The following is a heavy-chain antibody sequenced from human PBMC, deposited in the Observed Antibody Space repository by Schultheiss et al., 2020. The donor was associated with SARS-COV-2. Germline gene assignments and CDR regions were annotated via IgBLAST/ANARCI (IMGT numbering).Heavy chain of an antibody. CDR3: ANLCSSTSCYDH. D-gene: IGHD2-2*01. Sequence: GGSLRLSCAASGFTFSNYGMGWVRQAPGKGLEWVSGVNADGSRTHYADSVKGRFSISRDNSKNTLDLHMGSLRAEDTAVYYCANLCSSTSCYDHRGQGTLVTVSS. CDR2: VNADGSRT. V-gene: IGHV3-23*01. J-gene: IGHJ5*02. CDR1: GFTFSNYG.